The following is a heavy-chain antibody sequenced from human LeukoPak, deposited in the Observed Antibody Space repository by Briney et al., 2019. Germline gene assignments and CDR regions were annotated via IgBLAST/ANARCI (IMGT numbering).Heavy chain of an antibody. CDR1: GGSISSSSYY. D-gene: IGHD5-24*01. Sequence: ASETLSLTCTVSGGSISSSSYYWGWIRQPPGKGLEWIGSIYYSGSTYYNPSLKSRVTISVDTSKNQFSLKLSSVSAADTAVYYCARQGDGYNYSYYFDYWGQGTLVTVSS. CDR2: IYYSGST. J-gene: IGHJ4*02. V-gene: IGHV4-39*01. CDR3: ARQGDGYNYSYYFDY.